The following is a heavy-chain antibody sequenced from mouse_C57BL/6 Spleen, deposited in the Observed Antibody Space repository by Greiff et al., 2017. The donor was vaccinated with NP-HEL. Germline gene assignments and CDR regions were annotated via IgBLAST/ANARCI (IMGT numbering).Heavy chain of an antibody. D-gene: IGHD4-1*01. CDR3: ARELTGNYFDY. Sequence: EVQGVESGGDLVKPGGSLKLSCAASGFTFSSYGMSWVRQTPDKRLEWVATISSGGSYTYYPDSVKGRFTISRDNAKNTLYLQMSSLKSEDTAMYYCARELTGNYFDYWGQGTTLTVSS. CDR1: GFTFSSYG. V-gene: IGHV5-6*01. J-gene: IGHJ2*01. CDR2: ISSGGSYT.